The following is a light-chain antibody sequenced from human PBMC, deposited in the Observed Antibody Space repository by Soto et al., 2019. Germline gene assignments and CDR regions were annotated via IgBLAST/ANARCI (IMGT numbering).Light chain of an antibody. CDR1: QSLLHSNGYNY. CDR2: LGS. CDR3: MQALQTHH. Sequence: DIVMTQSPLSLPVTPGEPASISCRSSQSLLHSNGYNYLDWYLQKPGQSPQLLIYLGSNRSSGVPDRFSGSGSGTDFTLKISMVEAGDVGVYYCMQALQTHHVGQGTKVEI. J-gene: IGKJ1*01. V-gene: IGKV2-28*01.